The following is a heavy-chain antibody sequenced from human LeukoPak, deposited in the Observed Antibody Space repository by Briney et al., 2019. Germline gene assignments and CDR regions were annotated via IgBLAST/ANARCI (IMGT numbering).Heavy chain of an antibody. CDR1: GFTFSSYA. D-gene: IGHD2-2*01. Sequence: PGGSLRLSCAASGFTFSSYAMRWVRQAPGKGLEWVSAISGGGGSTYYADSVKGRFTISRDNSKNTLYLQMSSLRAEDTAVYYCVKGGGYCSSTSCPPPYYFDYWGQGTLVTVSS. CDR3: VKGGGYCSSTSCPPPYYFDY. J-gene: IGHJ4*02. V-gene: IGHV3-23*01. CDR2: ISGGGGST.